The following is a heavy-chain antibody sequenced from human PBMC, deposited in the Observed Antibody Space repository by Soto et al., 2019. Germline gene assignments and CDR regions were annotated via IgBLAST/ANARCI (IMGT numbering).Heavy chain of an antibody. CDR3: ASSPGSLAGDY. CDR2: IFHSGST. Sequence: QVQLRESGPGLVKPSGTLSLTCAVSSDSISSSTWWSWVRQPPGRGLEWIGEIFHSGSTNYNPSLKSRVTISLGKSQNQFSLNLTSVTAADTAVYHCASSPGSLAGDYWGQGILVSVTS. CDR1: SDSISSSTW. D-gene: IGHD2-15*01. V-gene: IGHV4-4*02. J-gene: IGHJ4*02.